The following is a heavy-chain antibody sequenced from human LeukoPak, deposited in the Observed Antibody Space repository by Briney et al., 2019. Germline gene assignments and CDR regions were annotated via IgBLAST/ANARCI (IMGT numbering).Heavy chain of an antibody. V-gene: IGHV1-69*05. Sequence: ASVKVSCKASGGTFNNYAISWVRQAPGQGLEWMGGIIPTFGTANYAQKVQGRVTITTDESTTTAYMELSSLRSEDTAVYYCARARSPSSGYLLRDHNWFDPWGQGTLVTVSS. CDR1: GGTFNNYA. CDR3: ARARSPSSGYLLRDHNWFDP. J-gene: IGHJ5*02. CDR2: IIPTFGTA. D-gene: IGHD3-22*01.